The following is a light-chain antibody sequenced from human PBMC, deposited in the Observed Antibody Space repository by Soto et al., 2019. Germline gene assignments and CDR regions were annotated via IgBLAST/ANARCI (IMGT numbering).Light chain of an antibody. J-gene: IGLJ1*01. V-gene: IGLV1-47*01. CDR1: SSNIGSNY. CDR2: RNN. CDR3: AAWDDSLSGRS. Sequence: QSVLTQPPSASGTPGQRVTISCSGSSSNIGSNYVYWYQQLPGMAPKLLIYRNNQRPSGVPDRFSGSKSGTSASLAISGLRSEDEAGYYCAAWDDSLSGRSFGTGTKLTVL.